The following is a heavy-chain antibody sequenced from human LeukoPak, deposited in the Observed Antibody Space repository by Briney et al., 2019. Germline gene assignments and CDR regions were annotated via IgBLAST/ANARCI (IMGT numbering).Heavy chain of an antibody. J-gene: IGHJ4*02. CDR3: ATSYSYGPMGIYYFDY. CDR1: GGSISSYY. V-gene: IGHV4-4*07. Sequence: SETLSLTCTVSGGSISSYYWSRIRQPAGKGLEWIGRIYTSGSTNYNPSLKSRVTMSVDTSKNQFSLKLSSVTAADTAVYYCATSYSYGPMGIYYFDYWGQGTLVTVSS. D-gene: IGHD5-18*01. CDR2: IYTSGST.